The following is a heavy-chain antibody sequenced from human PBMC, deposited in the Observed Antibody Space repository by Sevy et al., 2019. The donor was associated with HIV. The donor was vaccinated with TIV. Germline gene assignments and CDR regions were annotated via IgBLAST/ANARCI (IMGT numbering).Heavy chain of an antibody. CDR3: TTGPIVAAGDYKYYGMDV. Sequence: GGSLRLSCAASGFSFNNAWMNWVRQAPGKGLEWVGHIKRKTDGGTRDYAASVKGRFTISRDDSENTLFLQINSLKTEDTAVYYCTTGPIVAAGDYKYYGMDVWGQGTTVTVFS. J-gene: IGHJ6*02. D-gene: IGHD6-13*01. CDR1: GFSFNNAW. V-gene: IGHV3-15*01. CDR2: IKRKTDGGTR.